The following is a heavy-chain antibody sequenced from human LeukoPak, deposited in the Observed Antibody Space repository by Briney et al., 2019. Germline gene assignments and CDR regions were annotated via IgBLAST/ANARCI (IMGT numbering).Heavy chain of an antibody. CDR3: VRAVASNYGNFDY. CDR1: EFTFGTYW. Sequence: PGGSLRLSCAASEFTFGTYWMHWVRQAPGKGLEWLSRTNPAGTTTYYADSVKGRFTISRDNAKQTLSLQMNSLRAEDSALYYCVRAVASNYGNFDYWGQGTRVTVSS. V-gene: IGHV3-74*01. CDR2: TNPAGTTT. J-gene: IGHJ4*02. D-gene: IGHD3-10*01.